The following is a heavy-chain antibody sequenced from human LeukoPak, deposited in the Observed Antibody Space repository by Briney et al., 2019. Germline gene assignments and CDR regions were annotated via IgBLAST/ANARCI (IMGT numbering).Heavy chain of an antibody. CDR3: ARDGGDWFDP. V-gene: IGHV4-59*01. CDR1: GGSISSYY. D-gene: IGHD2-21*01. CDR2: IYYSGST. Sequence: PSETLSLTCTVSGGSISSYYWNWIRRPPGKGLEWIGNIYYSGSTNYNLSLKRRVTISVDTSRNQFSLKLSSVTAADTAVYYCARDGGDWFDPWGQGTLVTVSS. J-gene: IGHJ5*02.